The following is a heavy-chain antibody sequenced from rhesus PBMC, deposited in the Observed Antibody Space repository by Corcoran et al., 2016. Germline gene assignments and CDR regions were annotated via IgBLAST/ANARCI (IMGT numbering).Heavy chain of an antibody. V-gene: IGHV4-93*02. D-gene: IGHD6-43*01. Sequence: QVQLQESGPAVVKPSETLSLTCAVSVGSIRSSNWWDWIRQSPGKGLEWIGGIYGSAAGPVDSPSLKSRVTLSRPTSKNRFALKLSSVTAADPAVYFCARHLGSSYGWRFDVWGAGVLVTVSS. CDR3: ARHLGSSYGWRFDV. J-gene: IGHJ5-1*01. CDR1: VGSIRSSNW. CDR2: IYGSAAGP.